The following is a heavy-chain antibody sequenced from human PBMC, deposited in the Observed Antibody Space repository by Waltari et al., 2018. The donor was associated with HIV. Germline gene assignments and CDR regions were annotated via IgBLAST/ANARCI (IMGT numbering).Heavy chain of an antibody. CDR2: ISRGSSFI. CDR3: ARALTNFGGF. Sequence: EVQLVEPGGGLVKPGGSLRLPRAGSGFTFSSFSMNWVRQAQGKGVEWVASISRGSSFIDYADSVKGRFTISRDNAKNSLYLQMKSLRVEDTALYYCARALTNFGGFWGQGTLVTVSS. D-gene: IGHD4-17*01. J-gene: IGHJ4*02. CDR1: GFTFSSFS. V-gene: IGHV3-21*01.